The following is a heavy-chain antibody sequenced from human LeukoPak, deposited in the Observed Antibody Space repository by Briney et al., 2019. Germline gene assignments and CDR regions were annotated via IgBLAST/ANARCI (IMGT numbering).Heavy chain of an antibody. Sequence: PGGSLRLSCVASGFTFSNHWMHWVRQTPRKGLNWISRISGDERGTNYAGSVKGRFIISRDNAKKTLFLQMDSLRVEDTAVYYCVRDVYQVRSNDYVFDVWGQGTMVTVSS. J-gene: IGHJ3*01. CDR1: GFTFSNHW. CDR2: ISGDERGT. D-gene: IGHD2-2*02. V-gene: IGHV3-74*01. CDR3: VRDVYQVRSNDYVFDV.